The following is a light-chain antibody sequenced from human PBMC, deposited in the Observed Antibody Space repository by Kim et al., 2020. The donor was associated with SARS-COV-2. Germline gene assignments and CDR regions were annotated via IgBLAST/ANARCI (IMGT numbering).Light chain of an antibody. J-gene: IGKJ1*01. V-gene: IGKV1D-13*01. CDR1: QGISNA. CDR3: QQFNNFPRT. CDR2: DAS. Sequence: ASGGDRVTISCRASQGISNALAWFRQKPGKAPELLIYDASSLESGVPSRFSGSGSATDFTLTISSLQPEDFATYYCQQFNNFPRTFGQGTKVDIK.